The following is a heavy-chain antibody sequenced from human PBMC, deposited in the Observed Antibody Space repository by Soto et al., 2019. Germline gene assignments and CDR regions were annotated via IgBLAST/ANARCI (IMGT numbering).Heavy chain of an antibody. CDR2: IYYSGST. V-gene: IGHV4-31*03. Sequence: SETLSLTCTVSGGSISSGGYYWSWIRQHPGKGLEWIGYIYYSGSTYYNPSLKSRVTISVDTSKNQFSLKLSSVTAADTAVYHCARRYGSCFDYWGQGTLVTVSS. CDR1: GGSISSGGYY. CDR3: ARRYGSCFDY. J-gene: IGHJ4*02. D-gene: IGHD5-18*01.